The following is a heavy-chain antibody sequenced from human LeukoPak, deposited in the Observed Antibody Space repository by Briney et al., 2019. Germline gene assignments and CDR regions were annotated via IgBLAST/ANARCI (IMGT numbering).Heavy chain of an antibody. CDR1: GGSISSSAYY. CDR3: ARGGTLRTFDY. D-gene: IGHD3-16*01. V-gene: IGHV4-39*01. Sequence: PSETLSLTCTVSGGSISSSAYYWGWIRQPPKKGLEWIGSIYYSGSTYYNPSLKSRVTISVDTSKNPFSLKLSSVTAADTAVYFCARGGTLRTFDYWGQGTLVTVSS. J-gene: IGHJ4*02. CDR2: IYYSGST.